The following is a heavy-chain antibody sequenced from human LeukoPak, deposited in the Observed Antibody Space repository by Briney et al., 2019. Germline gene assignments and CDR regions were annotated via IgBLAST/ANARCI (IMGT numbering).Heavy chain of an antibody. CDR1: GFTVSSNS. CDR2: IFSGGNT. D-gene: IGHD4/OR15-4a*01. V-gene: IGHV3-53*01. J-gene: IGHJ4*02. CDR3: ARRAGAYSHPYDY. Sequence: PGGSLRLSCTVSGFTVSSNSMSWVRQAPGKGLEWVSFIFSGGNTHYSDSLKGRFTISRDNSKNTLYLQMNSLRVEDTAVYYCARRAGAYSHPYDYWGQGTPVTVSS.